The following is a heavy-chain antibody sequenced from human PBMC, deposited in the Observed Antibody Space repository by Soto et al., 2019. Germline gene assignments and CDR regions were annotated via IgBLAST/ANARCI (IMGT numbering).Heavy chain of an antibody. V-gene: IGHV4-31*03. CDR3: ARYGPSYYYGSAF. CDR2: IYYSGST. Sequence: SETLSLTCTVSGFSVSTFCYYWSWIRQHPGKCLECIGYIYYSGSTYYNPSLKSRVTISVDTSKNQFSLKLSSVTAADTAVYYCARYGPSYYYGSAFWGKGTTVTVSS. CDR1: GFSVSTFCYY. D-gene: IGHD2-21*01. J-gene: IGHJ6*04.